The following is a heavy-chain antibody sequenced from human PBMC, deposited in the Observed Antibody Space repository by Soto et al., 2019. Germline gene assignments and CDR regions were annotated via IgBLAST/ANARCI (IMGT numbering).Heavy chain of an antibody. CDR1: GFTVSSNY. CDR2: IYSGGGT. D-gene: IGHD6-13*01. V-gene: IGHV3-66*01. J-gene: IGHJ4*02. Sequence: EVQLVESGGGLVQPGGSLRLSCAASGFTVSSNYMNWVRQAPGKGLEWVSVIYSGGGTYYADSVKGRFTISRDNSKNALYLQMKSVRAEDTAVYYCEREKSDGSSWYSSDYWGQGTLVTVSS. CDR3: EREKSDGSSWYSSDY.